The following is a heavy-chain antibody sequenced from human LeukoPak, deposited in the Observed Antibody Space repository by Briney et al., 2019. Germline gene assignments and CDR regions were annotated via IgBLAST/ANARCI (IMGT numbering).Heavy chain of an antibody. CDR1: GFTFSSYG. D-gene: IGHD6-13*01. V-gene: IGHV3-30*02. CDR3: ANEGIRSSSWCNLGT. CDR2: IRNDGSNE. Sequence: PGGSLRLSCAASGFTFSSYGMYWVRQAPGKGLEWVAFIRNDGSNEHYADSVKGRFTISRDNSKNTLYLQMNSLRAEDTAVYYCANEGIRSSSWCNLGTWGQGTLVIVSS. J-gene: IGHJ5*02.